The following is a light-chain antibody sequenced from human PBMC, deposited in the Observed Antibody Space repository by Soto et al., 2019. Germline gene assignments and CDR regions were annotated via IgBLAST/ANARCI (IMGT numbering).Light chain of an antibody. V-gene: IGLV2-14*01. Sequence: QSALTLPASVSGSVGQSITISCTGSSSDIGDYGYVSWYQQHPGKAPKLMIFEVSNRPSGVSNRFSGSKSGNTASLTISGPQAEDEADYYGSSYTSSTLVFGGGTQLTVL. CDR1: SSDIGDYGY. CDR2: EVS. CDR3: SSYTSSTLV. J-gene: IGLJ2*01.